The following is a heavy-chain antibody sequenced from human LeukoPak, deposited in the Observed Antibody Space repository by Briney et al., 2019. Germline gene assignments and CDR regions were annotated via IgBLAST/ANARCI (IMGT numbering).Heavy chain of an antibody. D-gene: IGHD6-19*01. CDR2: INEDGSNK. J-gene: IGHJ4*02. CDR1: GFTFRTYW. Sequence: GGSLRLSCAASGFTFRTYWMYWVRQAPGKGLEWVANINEDGSNKWHLGSVKGRFTVSRDNARNALYLQMNSLRVEDTAVYYCTRVIVAVPGYFDYFDFWGQGALVTVSS. CDR3: TRVIVAVPGYFDYFDF. V-gene: IGHV3-7*01.